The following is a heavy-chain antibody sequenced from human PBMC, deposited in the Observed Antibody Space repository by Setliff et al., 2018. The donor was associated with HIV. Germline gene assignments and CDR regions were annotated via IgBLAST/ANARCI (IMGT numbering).Heavy chain of an antibody. V-gene: IGHV4-34*01. Sequence: KPSETLSLTCAVSGGSFSGDYWNWIRQSPGKGLEWIGEINQSGSTNYNPSLKSRVYISMDRSKNQFSLKLSSVTAADTAVYYCARAQTGSVGRYYHHYMDVWGKGTSVTAP. CDR1: GGSFSGDY. J-gene: IGHJ6*03. D-gene: IGHD1-26*01. CDR3: ARAQTGSVGRYYHHYMDV. CDR2: INQSGST.